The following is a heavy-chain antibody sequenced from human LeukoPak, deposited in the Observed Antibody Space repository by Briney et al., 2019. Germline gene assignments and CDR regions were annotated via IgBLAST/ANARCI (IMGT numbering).Heavy chain of an antibody. D-gene: IGHD4-17*01. CDR1: GGSFSGYY. J-gene: IGHJ4*02. V-gene: IGHV4-34*01. CDR3: ARGVSTVTRVPFDY. Sequence: SETLSLTCAVYGGSFSGYYWSWIRQPPGKGLEWIGEINHSGSTNYNPSLKSRVTISVDTSKNQFFLKLSSVTAADTAVYYCARGVSTVTRVPFDYWGQGTLVTVSS. CDR2: INHSGST.